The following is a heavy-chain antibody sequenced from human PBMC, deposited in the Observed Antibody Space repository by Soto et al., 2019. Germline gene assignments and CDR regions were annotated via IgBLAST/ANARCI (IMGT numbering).Heavy chain of an antibody. Sequence: GGSLRLSCAASGFTSSSYAMSWVRQAPGKGLEWVSAISGSGSNTYYADSVRGRFTTSIDSSRTTVYLQMRDLRPEDTALYFCATWHLREHAYDILGQGTMVTVSS. CDR1: GFTSSSYA. CDR2: ISGSGSNT. D-gene: IGHD5-12*01. V-gene: IGHV3-23*01. J-gene: IGHJ3*02. CDR3: ATWHLREHAYDI.